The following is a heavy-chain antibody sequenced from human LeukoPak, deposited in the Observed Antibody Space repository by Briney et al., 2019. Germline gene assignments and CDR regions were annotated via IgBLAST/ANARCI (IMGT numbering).Heavy chain of an antibody. D-gene: IGHD6-13*01. CDR3: ARLAAAGTPDY. CDR1: GGSISSGDYY. J-gene: IGHJ4*02. CDR2: VYYSGST. V-gene: IGHV4-61*08. Sequence: PSETLSLTCTVSGGSISSGDYYWSWIRQPPGKGLEWIGYVYYSGSTNYNPSLKSRVTISVDTSKNQFSLKLSSVTAADTAVYYCARLAAAGTPDYWGQGTLVTVSS.